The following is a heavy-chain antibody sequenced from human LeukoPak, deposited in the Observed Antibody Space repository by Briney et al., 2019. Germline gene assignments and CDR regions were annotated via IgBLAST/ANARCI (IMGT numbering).Heavy chain of an antibody. CDR3: AKTRDLYSLDYFDY. Sequence: TGGSVRLSCAASGFTFSSYAMSWVRQAPGKGLEWVSAISGSGGSTYYADSVKGRFTISRDNSKNTLYLQMNSLRAEDTAVYYCAKTRDLYSLDYFDYWGQGTLVTVSS. J-gene: IGHJ4*02. CDR1: GFTFSSYA. CDR2: ISGSGGST. V-gene: IGHV3-23*01. D-gene: IGHD2-15*01.